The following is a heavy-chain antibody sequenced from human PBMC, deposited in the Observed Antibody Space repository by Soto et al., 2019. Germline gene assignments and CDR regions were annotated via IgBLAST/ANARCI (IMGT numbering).Heavy chain of an antibody. Sequence: PSETLSLTCAVYGGSFSCYYLTWIRQPPGTGLEWIGEINHSGSTNYNPSLKSRVTISVDTSKNQFSLKLTSVTAADTAVYYCARDKITGPFDYWGQGTLVTVSS. CDR2: INHSGST. CDR1: GGSFSCYY. V-gene: IGHV4-34*01. CDR3: ARDKITGPFDY. J-gene: IGHJ4*02. D-gene: IGHD2-8*02.